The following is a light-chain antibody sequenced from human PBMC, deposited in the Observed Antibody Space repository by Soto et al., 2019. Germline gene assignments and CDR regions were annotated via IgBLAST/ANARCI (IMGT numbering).Light chain of an antibody. CDR1: SSDVGGYNY. Sequence: QSVLTQPASVSGSPGQSITISCTGTSSDVGGYNYVSWYQQHPGKAPKLMIYEVSNRPSGVSNRFSGSKSGNTASLTISGLRAEDEADYYCSSYTSSSTGWVFGGGTKLTVL. J-gene: IGLJ3*02. CDR2: EVS. V-gene: IGLV2-14*01. CDR3: SSYTSSSTGWV.